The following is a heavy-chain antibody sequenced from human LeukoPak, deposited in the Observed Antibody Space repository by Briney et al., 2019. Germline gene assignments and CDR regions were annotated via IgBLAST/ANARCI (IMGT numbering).Heavy chain of an antibody. V-gene: IGHV3-7*01. CDR1: GFTFSSYW. J-gene: IGHJ1*01. Sequence: PGGSLRLSCAASGFTFSSYWMSWVRQAPGKGRGWGANIKQDGSEKYYVDSVKGRFTISRDNAKNSLYLQMNSLRAEDTAVYYCATKSPPMRGWYGTWAEYFQHWGQGTLVTISS. CDR2: IKQDGSEK. CDR3: ATKSPPMRGWYGTWAEYFQH. D-gene: IGHD6-19*01.